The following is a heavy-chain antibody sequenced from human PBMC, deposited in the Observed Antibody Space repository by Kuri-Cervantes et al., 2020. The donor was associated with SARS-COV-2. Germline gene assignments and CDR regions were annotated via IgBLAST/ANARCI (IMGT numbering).Heavy chain of an antibody. J-gene: IGHJ4*02. V-gene: IGHV5-10-1*01. Sequence: GESLKLSCTGSGYSFTSYWMSWVRQMPGKGLEWMRRIGPSDTYTDYSPSFQGHVTISDDKSINTAYLQWSSLKASDTAMYYCARRVGYYFDYWGQGTLVTVSS. CDR1: GYSFTSYW. CDR2: IGPSDTYT. D-gene: IGHD2-15*01. CDR3: ARRVGYYFDY.